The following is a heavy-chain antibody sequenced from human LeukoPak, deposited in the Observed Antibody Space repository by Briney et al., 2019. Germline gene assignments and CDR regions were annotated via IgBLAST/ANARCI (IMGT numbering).Heavy chain of an antibody. V-gene: IGHV1-69*05. D-gene: IGHD1-20*01. CDR1: GGIFSSYG. J-gene: IGHJ5*02. Sequence: ASVKVSCKASGGIFSSYGINWVRQAPGQGLEWMGRIIPMFGATNYAQKFQGRVTVTTDESTSTAYMELSSLRSEDTAVYYCARGGITGTTDWFDPWGQGTLVTVSS. CDR3: ARGGITGTTDWFDP. CDR2: IIPMFGAT.